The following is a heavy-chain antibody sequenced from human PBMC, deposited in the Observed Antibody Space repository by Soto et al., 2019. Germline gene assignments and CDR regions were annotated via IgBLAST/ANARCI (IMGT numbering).Heavy chain of an antibody. CDR3: ARDRWIVVVVAATGMDY. Sequence: GASVKVSCKASGYTFTSYGISWVRQAPGQGLEWMGWISAYNGNTNYAQKLQGRVTMTTDTSTSTAYMELRSLRSDDTAVYYCARDRWIVVVVAATGMDYWGQGTLVTVSS. CDR1: GYTFTSYG. CDR2: ISAYNGNT. J-gene: IGHJ4*02. D-gene: IGHD2-15*01. V-gene: IGHV1-18*01.